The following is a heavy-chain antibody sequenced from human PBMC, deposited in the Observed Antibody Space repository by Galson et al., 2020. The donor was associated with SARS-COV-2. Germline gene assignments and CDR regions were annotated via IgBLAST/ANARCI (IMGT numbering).Heavy chain of an antibody. D-gene: IGHD4-17*01. V-gene: IGHV4-59*01. CDR1: DGPISRYY. J-gene: IGHJ6*02. Sequence: ETSETLSLTCSVSDGPISRYYWSWIRQPPGKGLEWLGYISYSGRTNYNPSLRSRVTISVDMSKNQFSLKLSSVTAADTAVYYCARDPAPLYGDNYYYGMDVWGRGTTVTVSS. CDR2: ISYSGRT. CDR3: ARDPAPLYGDNYYYGMDV.